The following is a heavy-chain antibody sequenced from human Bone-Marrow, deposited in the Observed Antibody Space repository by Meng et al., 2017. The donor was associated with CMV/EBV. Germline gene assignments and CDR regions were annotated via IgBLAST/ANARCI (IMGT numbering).Heavy chain of an antibody. Sequence: GGSLRLSCAASGFTFSDYYMNWIRQAPGKGLEWVSYISRSGSSRYYADSVSGRFTISRDNAKNSLYLQMNSLKTEDTAVYYCTRDVVWYDIPLGYYYGMDVWGQGTTVTVSS. CDR3: TRDVVWYDIPLGYYYGMDV. CDR2: ISRSGSSR. D-gene: IGHD3-22*01. CDR1: GFTFSDYY. J-gene: IGHJ6*02. V-gene: IGHV3-11*01.